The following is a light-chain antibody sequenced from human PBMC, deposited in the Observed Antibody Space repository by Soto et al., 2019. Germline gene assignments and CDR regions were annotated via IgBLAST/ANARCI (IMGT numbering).Light chain of an antibody. J-gene: IGKJ1*01. CDR1: QSVSSTY. V-gene: IGKV3-20*01. Sequence: EIVLTQSPGTLSLSPGERATLSCRASQSVSSTYLAWYQQRPGQAPRLLIYGASSRATGIPDRFSGSGSGTDFTLTISRLEPEDFAVYYCHQYSSSTQTFGQGTKVEIK. CDR3: HQYSSSTQT. CDR2: GAS.